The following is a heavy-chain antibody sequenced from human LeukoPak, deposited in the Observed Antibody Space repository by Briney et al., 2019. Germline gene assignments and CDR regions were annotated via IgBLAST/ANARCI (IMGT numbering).Heavy chain of an antibody. V-gene: IGHV1-24*01. D-gene: IGHD3-22*01. CDR1: GYTLTELS. J-gene: IGHJ6*02. Sequence: GASVKVSCKVSGYTLTELSMHWVRQAPGKGLEWMGGFDPEDGETIYAQKFQGRVTMTEDTSTDTACMELSSLRSEDTAVYYCATKGRGGITMILYGMDVWGQGTTVTVSS. CDR3: ATKGRGGITMILYGMDV. CDR2: FDPEDGET.